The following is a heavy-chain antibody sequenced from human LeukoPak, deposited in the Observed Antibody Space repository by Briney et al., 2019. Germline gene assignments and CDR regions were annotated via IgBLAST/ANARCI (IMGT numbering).Heavy chain of an antibody. Sequence: GGSLRLSCAASGFTFSSYSINWVRQAPGKGLEWVSSISSSSSYIYYADSVKGRFTISRDNAKNSLYLQMKSLRAEDTAVYYCARGLQPNYDFWSGFFPLDPWGQGTLVTVSS. CDR2: ISSSSSYI. CDR3: ARGLQPNYDFWSGFFPLDP. J-gene: IGHJ5*02. V-gene: IGHV3-21*01. D-gene: IGHD3-3*01. CDR1: GFTFSSYS.